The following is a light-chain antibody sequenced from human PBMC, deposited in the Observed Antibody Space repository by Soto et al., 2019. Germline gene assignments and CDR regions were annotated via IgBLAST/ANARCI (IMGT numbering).Light chain of an antibody. Sequence: DFQITQSPSSLSASVGDRVTITCRASQNIIFYLNWYQQKPGKAPKLRIYAASNLQSGVPSRFSGSGSGTEFTLTISSLQPEDFVTYFGQQSYTTPVYSFGQGTKLEIK. CDR3: QQSYTTPVYS. J-gene: IGKJ2*01. V-gene: IGKV1-39*01. CDR2: AAS. CDR1: QNIIFY.